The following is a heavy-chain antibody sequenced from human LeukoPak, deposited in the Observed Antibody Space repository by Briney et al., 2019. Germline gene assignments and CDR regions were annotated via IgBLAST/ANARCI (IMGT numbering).Heavy chain of an antibody. V-gene: IGHV3-53*01. CDR3: ARHWEL. CDR1: GFSVSSNY. Sequence: GGSLRPSCAASGFSVSSNYMSWVRQAPGKGLEWVALIYSDETTYYADSVKGRFTISRDNSKSTLYLQMNSLRAEDTAVYYCARHWELRGQGTLVTVSS. CDR2: IYSDETT. J-gene: IGHJ4*02. D-gene: IGHD1-26*01.